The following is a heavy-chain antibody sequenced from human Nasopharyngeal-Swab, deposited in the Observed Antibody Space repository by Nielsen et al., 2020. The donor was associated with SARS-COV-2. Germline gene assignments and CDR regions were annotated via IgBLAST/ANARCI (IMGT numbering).Heavy chain of an antibody. CDR1: GGSTSSGSYY. CDR3: AREMAVAGTSSPNWFDP. Sequence: SETLSLTCTVSGGSTSSGSYYWSWIRQPAGKGLEWIGRIYTSGSTNYNPSLKGRVTMSVDTSKNQFSLKLSSVTAADTAVYYCAREMAVAGTSSPNWFDPWGQGTLVTVSS. J-gene: IGHJ5*02. D-gene: IGHD6-19*01. CDR2: IYTSGST. V-gene: IGHV4-61*02.